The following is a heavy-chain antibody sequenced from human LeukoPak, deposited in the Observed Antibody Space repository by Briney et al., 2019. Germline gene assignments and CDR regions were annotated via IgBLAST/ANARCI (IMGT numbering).Heavy chain of an antibody. J-gene: IGHJ4*02. V-gene: IGHV3-30-3*01. Sequence: PGGSLRLSCAASGFTFSSYTMNWVRQAPGKGLGWVALISYDGSNKFYAGSVKGRFSIFRDKSKNTLYLQMNSLRAEDTAVYYCARGSYDSSGYLTPFAFYFDYWGQGTLVTVSS. CDR3: ARGSYDSSGYLTPFAFYFDY. D-gene: IGHD3-22*01. CDR1: GFTFSSYT. CDR2: ISYDGSNK.